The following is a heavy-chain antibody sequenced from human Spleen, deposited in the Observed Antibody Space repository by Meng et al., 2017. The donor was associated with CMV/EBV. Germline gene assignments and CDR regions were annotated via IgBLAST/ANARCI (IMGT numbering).Heavy chain of an antibody. CDR1: GASITSSTYY. CDR3: ARSLSRYYFGMDV. CDR2: IYFSGTT. D-gene: IGHD3-16*01. J-gene: IGHJ6*02. V-gene: IGHV4-39*01. Sequence: SETLSLTCAVSGASITSSTYYWGWIRQPPGKGLEWIGNIYFSGTTYSNPSLKSQVTISIDTSKSQFSLKVSSVTAADTAVYYCARSLSRYYFGMDVWGQGTTVTVSS.